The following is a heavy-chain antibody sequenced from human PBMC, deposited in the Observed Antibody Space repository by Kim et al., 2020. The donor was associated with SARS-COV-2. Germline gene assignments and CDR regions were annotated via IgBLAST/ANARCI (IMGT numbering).Heavy chain of an antibody. D-gene: IGHD2-21*02. CDR3: AKDEGIGTLPRLTNDYFCYCGLAG. V-gene: IGHV3-23*01. J-gene: IGHJ6*02. Sequence: GGSLRLSCEASGFSFNNYAVTWVRQTPGKGLDWVSTFSGNVIRTYYADSVKGRFTISRDKSLNTLYLQMNNLRAEDTALYYCAKDEGIGTLPRLTNDYFCYCGLAGWGPGTPYTVSS. CDR2: FSGNVIRT. CDR1: GFSFNNYA.